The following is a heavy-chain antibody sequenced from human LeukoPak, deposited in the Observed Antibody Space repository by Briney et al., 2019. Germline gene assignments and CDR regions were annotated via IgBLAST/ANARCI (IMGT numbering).Heavy chain of an antibody. V-gene: IGHV4-4*02. CDR1: GGSISSSNW. CDR3: ARRGLWRYYDSSGYYNWFDP. Sequence: SETLSLTCAVSGGSISSSNWWSWVRQPPGKGLEWIGEINHSGSTNYNPSLKSRVTISVDTSKNQFSLKLSSVTAADTAVYYCARRGLWRYYDSSGYYNWFDPWGQGTLVTVSS. J-gene: IGHJ5*02. CDR2: INHSGST. D-gene: IGHD3-22*01.